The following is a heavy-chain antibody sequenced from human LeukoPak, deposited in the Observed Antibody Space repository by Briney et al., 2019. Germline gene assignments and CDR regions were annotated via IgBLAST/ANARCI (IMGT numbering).Heavy chain of an antibody. J-gene: IGHJ4*02. V-gene: IGHV3-74*01. CDR2: VKSDGTAT. CDR1: GFTFSSHL. Sequence: GGSLRLSCAACGFTFSSHLMHWVRQAQGTGLVWVSSVKSDGTATNYADSVKGRFTISRDNAKNTLYLQMNSLRVEDTAVYYCVRKFATGDWGQGTPVTVSS. CDR3: VRKFATGD. D-gene: IGHD1-14*01.